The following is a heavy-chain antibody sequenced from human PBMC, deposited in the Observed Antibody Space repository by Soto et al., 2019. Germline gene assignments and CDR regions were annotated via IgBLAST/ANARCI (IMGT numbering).Heavy chain of an antibody. D-gene: IGHD2-21*01. J-gene: IGHJ4*02. CDR3: VRHVGDRLWYFDY. V-gene: IGHV4-39*01. CDR2: IYYSGTT. CDR1: GDSIRSGSYH. Sequence: TSETLSLTCTVSGDSIRSGSYHRAWIRQSPGKGLEWIASIYYSGTTYYNPSLKSRVTISVDTSRNQLSVNLGSVTAADTAAYFCVRHVGDRLWYFDYWGQGTLVTVSS.